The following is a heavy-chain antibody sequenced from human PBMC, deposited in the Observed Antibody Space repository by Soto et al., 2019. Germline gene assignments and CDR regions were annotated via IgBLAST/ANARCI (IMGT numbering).Heavy chain of an antibody. D-gene: IGHD3-22*01. CDR3: AKDTYYYDSSGYYVFDY. CDR1: GFVFSSYG. CDR2: ISYDGRNR. V-gene: IGHV3-30*18. Sequence: QVQLVESGGGVVQPGRSLRLSCAASGFVFSSYGIHWVRQAPGKGLEWVAGISYDGRNRYYTDSVKGRFTISRDNSMNTLCLQMNSLRAEDTAVYYCAKDTYYYDSSGYYVFDYRGQGTLVTVSS. J-gene: IGHJ4*02.